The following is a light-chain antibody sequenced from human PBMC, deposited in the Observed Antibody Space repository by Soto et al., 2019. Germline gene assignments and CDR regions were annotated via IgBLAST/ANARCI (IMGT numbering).Light chain of an antibody. J-gene: IGKJ1*01. V-gene: IGKV3-15*01. CDR1: QSISTE. CDR3: QQGNNYPFT. Sequence: EIVMTQSPATLSVSPGERATLTCRASQSISTELAWYQQKPGKPPRLLIYSASTWATGVPARFTGSGSGTEFTLTISGLQPEDFAVYYCQQGNNYPFTFGQGTRLEIK. CDR2: SAS.